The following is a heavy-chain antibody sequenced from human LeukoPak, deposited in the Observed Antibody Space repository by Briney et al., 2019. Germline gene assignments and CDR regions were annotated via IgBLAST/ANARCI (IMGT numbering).Heavy chain of an antibody. D-gene: IGHD6-19*01. CDR3: ARDPSSGWYLKGWFDP. J-gene: IGHJ5*02. V-gene: IGHV3-21*01. CDR2: ISGSSSYK. Sequence: GGSLRLSCAASGFTFSRYSMNWVRQAPGKGLEWVSSISGSSSYKYYADSVKGRFTISRDNAKNSLYLQMNSLRAEDTAVYYCARDPSSGWYLKGWFDPWGQGTLVTVSS. CDR1: GFTFSRYS.